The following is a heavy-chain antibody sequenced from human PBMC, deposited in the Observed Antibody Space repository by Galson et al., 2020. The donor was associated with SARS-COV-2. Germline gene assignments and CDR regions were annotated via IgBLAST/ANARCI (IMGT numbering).Heavy chain of an antibody. J-gene: IGHJ6*03. Sequence: SETLSLTCAVYGGSFSGYSWTWIRLPPGKGLEWIGEVNVGGNTNYSPSLRSRVTISVDTSKNQFSLKLRSVTAADTALYYCARGHRGVVPSPVLGLGPCYSYYYMDVWARGTTVTVSS. CDR1: GGSFSGYS. CDR2: VNVGGNT. D-gene: IGHD3-10*01. CDR3: ARGHRGVVPSPVLGLGPCYSYYYMDV. V-gene: IGHV4-34*01.